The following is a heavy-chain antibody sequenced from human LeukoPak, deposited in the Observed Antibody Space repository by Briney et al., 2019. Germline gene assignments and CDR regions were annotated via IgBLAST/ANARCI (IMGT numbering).Heavy chain of an antibody. D-gene: IGHD3-10*01. CDR3: ARDPPSLSCVDV. Sequence: AGGSLRLSCAASGFSFSSYWMNWVRQVRGKGLEWVANIKQDGSQKYYVDSVKGRFTVSRDNAKNSLYLQMNSLRAEDTAVYYCARDPPSLSCVDVWGKGTTVTVSS. V-gene: IGHV3-7*01. CDR1: GFSFSSYW. J-gene: IGHJ6*04. CDR2: IKQDGSQK.